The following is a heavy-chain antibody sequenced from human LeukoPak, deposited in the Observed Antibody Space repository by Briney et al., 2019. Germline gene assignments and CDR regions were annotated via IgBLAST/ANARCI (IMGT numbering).Heavy chain of an antibody. CDR2: IKQDGSEE. CDR3: ARDPGVQLELDY. J-gene: IGHJ4*02. D-gene: IGHD1-1*01. CDR1: GFTFSSYW. V-gene: IGHV3-7*01. Sequence: PGGSLRLSCAASGFTFSSYWMSWVRQAPGKGLEWVANIKQDGSEEYYVDSVRGRFTISRDNAKNSLYLQMNSLRAEDTAVYYCARDPGVQLELDYWGQGTLVTVSS.